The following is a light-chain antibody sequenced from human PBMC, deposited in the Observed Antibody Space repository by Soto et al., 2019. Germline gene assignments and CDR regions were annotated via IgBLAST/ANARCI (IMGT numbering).Light chain of an antibody. V-gene: IGLV2-23*01. CDR2: EGS. CDR3: CSYAGSTTLYV. Sequence: QSVLTQPASVSGSPGQSITISCTGTSSDVGSYNLVSWYQQHPGKAPKVIICEGSKRPSGVSNRFSGSKSDNTASLTISGLQAEDEADYYCCSYAGSTTLYVFGTGTKLTVL. CDR1: SSDVGSYNL. J-gene: IGLJ1*01.